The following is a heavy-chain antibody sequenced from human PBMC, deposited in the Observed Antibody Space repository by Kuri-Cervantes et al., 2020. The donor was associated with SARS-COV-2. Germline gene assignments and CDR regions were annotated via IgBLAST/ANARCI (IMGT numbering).Heavy chain of an antibody. Sequence: GESLKISCAASGFTFSSYSMNWVRQAPGKGLEWVSSISSSSSYIYYADSVKGRFTISRDNAKNSLYLQMNSLRAEDTAAYYCAREMGRFWSNYYPTYFDYWGQGTLVTVSS. CDR3: AREMGRFWSNYYPTYFDY. CDR2: ISSSSSYI. V-gene: IGHV3-21*01. D-gene: IGHD3-3*01. CDR1: GFTFSSYS. J-gene: IGHJ4*02.